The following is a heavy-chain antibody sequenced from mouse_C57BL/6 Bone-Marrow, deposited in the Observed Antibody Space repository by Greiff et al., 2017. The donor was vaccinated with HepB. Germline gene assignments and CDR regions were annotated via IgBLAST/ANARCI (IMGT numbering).Heavy chain of an antibody. Sequence: QVQLQQSGAELARPGASVKLSCKASGYTFTSYGISWVKQRTGQGLEWIGEIYPRSGNTYYNEKFKGKATLTADKSSSTAYMELRSLTSEDSAVYFCARTKLLWDYFDYWGQGTTLTVAS. D-gene: IGHD2-1*01. CDR3: ARTKLLWDYFDY. V-gene: IGHV1-81*01. CDR2: IYPRSGNT. CDR1: GYTFTSYG. J-gene: IGHJ2*01.